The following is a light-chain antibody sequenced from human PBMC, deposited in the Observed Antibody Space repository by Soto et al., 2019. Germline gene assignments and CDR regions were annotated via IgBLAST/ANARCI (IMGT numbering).Light chain of an antibody. Sequence: DIVITQSPAHLSVSPGERATLSCRASQSISSNLAWYQQKPGQAPRLLMFRTSSRATGFPARFIGSGSGREFNLTISTLQSEDFVVYYYRQYNNWPRLTFGGGTKVDIK. V-gene: IGKV3-15*01. CDR2: RTS. J-gene: IGKJ4*01. CDR1: QSISSN. CDR3: RQYNNWPRLT.